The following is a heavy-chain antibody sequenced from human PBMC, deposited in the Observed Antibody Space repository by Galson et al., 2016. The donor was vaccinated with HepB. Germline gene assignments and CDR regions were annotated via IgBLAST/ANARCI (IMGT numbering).Heavy chain of an antibody. CDR3: AKDIRSGSGSVHYYYYSMDV. CDR1: GFTFDDYA. J-gene: IGHJ6*02. D-gene: IGHD3-10*01. CDR2: ISWNSGSI. Sequence: SLRLSCAASGFTFDDYAMHWVRQAPGKGLEWVSGISWNSGSIGYADSVKGRFTISRDNDQNSLYLQMNSLRAGDTALYYCAKDIRSGSGSVHYYYYSMDVWGQGTTVTVSS. V-gene: IGHV3-9*01.